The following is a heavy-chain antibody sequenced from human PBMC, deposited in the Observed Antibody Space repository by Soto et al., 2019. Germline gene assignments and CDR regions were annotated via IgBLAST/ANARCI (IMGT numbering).Heavy chain of an antibody. CDR2: ISYDGSNK. CDR1: GFTFSSYA. J-gene: IGHJ4*02. CDR3: ARDEDSSGYSLYYFDY. V-gene: IGHV3-30-3*01. Sequence: GGSLRLSCAASGFTFSSYAMHWVRQAPGKGLEWVAVISYDGSNKYYADSVKGRFTISRDNSKNTLYLQMNSLRAEDTAVYYCARDEDSSGYSLYYFDYWGQGTLVTVSS. D-gene: IGHD3-22*01.